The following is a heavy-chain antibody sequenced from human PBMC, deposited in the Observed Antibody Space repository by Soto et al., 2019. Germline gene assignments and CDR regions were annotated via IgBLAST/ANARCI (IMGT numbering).Heavy chain of an antibody. D-gene: IGHD6-19*01. CDR1: GFTFSSYS. CDR2: FIIFIIYL. CDR3: ARESTGAVAGTFDY. V-gene: IGHV3-21*01. J-gene: IGHJ4*02. Sequence: SLRLSCAASGFTFSSYSMNWVRQAPGKGLEWVSSFIIFIIYLYYAHSVKGRFTISRDNAKNSLYLQMNTLRAEDTFVYYCARESTGAVAGTFDYWGQGTLVTVSS.